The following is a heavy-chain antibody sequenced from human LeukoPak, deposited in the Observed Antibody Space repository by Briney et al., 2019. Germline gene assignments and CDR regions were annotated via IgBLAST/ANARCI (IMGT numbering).Heavy chain of an antibody. CDR1: GFAFSGYG. D-gene: IGHD1-26*01. J-gene: IGHJ4*02. Sequence: GGSLRLSCAASGFAFSGYGMHWIRQAPGRGLEWVSYITDNGIKIYYTDSVKGRFTMSRDNAKKSLYLQMNSLRAEDTAVYYCASGIVGATDYWGQGTLVTVSS. V-gene: IGHV3-48*04. CDR3: ASGIVGATDY. CDR2: ITDNGIKI.